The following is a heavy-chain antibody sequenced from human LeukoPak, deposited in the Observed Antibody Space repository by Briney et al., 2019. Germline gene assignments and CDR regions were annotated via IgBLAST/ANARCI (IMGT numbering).Heavy chain of an antibody. D-gene: IGHD3-16*01. CDR3: ARLRGYGGWYFDL. Sequence: SQTLSLTCTVSGGSISSGSYYWSWIRQPAGKGLEWIGRIYTSGSTNYNPSLKSRVTISVDTSKNQFPLKLSSVTAADTAVYYCARLRGYGGWYFDLWGRGTLVTVSS. CDR1: GGSISSGSYY. V-gene: IGHV4-61*02. CDR2: IYTSGST. J-gene: IGHJ2*01.